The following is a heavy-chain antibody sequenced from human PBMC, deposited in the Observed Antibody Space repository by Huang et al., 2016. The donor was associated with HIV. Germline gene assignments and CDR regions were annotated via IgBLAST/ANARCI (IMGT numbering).Heavy chain of an antibody. J-gene: IGHJ4*02. V-gene: IGHV1-18*04. Sequence: QVHLVQSGAEVKKPGASVRVSCKTSGYNFVSYTIAWVRQAPGQGLVWMGWISDYSGNRNYAQNFQVRVSMTTDRSTSTADMELRSLRPDDTAVYYCARGVPALGIRGRYYFDSWGQGTLVTVSS. CDR2: ISDYSGNR. D-gene: IGHD7-27*01. CDR3: ARGVPALGIRGRYYFDS. CDR1: GYNFVSYT.